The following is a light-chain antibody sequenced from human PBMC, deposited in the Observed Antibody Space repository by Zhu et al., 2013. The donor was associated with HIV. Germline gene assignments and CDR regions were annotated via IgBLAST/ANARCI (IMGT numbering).Light chain of an antibody. CDR3: TSFTRSTTLI. V-gene: IGLV2-8*01. J-gene: IGLJ2*01. CDR2: EVS. Sequence: QSALTQPPSASGSPGQSVTISCTGTSSDVGGYNSVSWYQQYPGKAPKLMIYEVSKRPSGVPDRFSGSKSGNTASLTISGLQAEDEAHYYCTSFTRSTTLIFGGGTKLTVL. CDR1: SSDVGGYNS.